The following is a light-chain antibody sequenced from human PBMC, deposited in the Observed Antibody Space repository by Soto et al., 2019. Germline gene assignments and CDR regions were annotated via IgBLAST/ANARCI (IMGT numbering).Light chain of an antibody. V-gene: IGKV1-5*03. CDR3: QQYESFPRT. CDR1: QSINNY. CDR2: KAS. Sequence: DIQMTQSPSTLSASVGDRVTITCRASQSINNYLAWYQQKPGKAPKLLIYKASTLESGVPSRFSGSGSGTEFTLSCSSLQPDDFATYYCQQYESFPRTFGQGTKVEIK. J-gene: IGKJ1*01.